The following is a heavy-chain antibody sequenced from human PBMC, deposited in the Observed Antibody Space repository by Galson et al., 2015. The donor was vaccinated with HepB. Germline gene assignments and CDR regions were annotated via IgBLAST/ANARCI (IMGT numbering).Heavy chain of an antibody. Sequence: SLRLSCAASGFTFSNAWMSWVRQAPGKGLEWVGRIKSKTDGGTTDYAAPVKGRFTISRDDSKNTLYLQMNSLKTEDTAVYYCTTDWSSSWYRPYWGQGTLVTVSS. CDR3: TTDWSSSWYRPY. D-gene: IGHD6-13*01. J-gene: IGHJ4*02. CDR2: IKSKTDGGTT. V-gene: IGHV3-15*01. CDR1: GFTFSNAW.